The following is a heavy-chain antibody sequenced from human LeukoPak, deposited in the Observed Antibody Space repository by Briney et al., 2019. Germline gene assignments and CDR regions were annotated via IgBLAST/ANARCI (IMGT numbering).Heavy chain of an antibody. CDR2: IKPNSGGT. CDR1: GYTFTDNH. Sequence: ASVNVSCKASGYTFTDNHMYWIRQAPGQGPECMGWIKPNSGGTNYAQKFQGRITMTRDTSISTAYMELSRLTSDDTAIYFCARELGRNAFDIWGQGTMVTVSP. J-gene: IGHJ3*02. CDR3: ARELGRNAFDI. V-gene: IGHV1-2*02. D-gene: IGHD7-27*01.